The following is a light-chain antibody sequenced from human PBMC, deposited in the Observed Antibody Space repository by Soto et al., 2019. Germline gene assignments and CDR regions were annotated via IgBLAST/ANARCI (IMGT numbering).Light chain of an antibody. V-gene: IGKV3-15*01. J-gene: IGKJ1*01. CDR3: HQYVNWSQA. CDR1: ESVSTY. CDR2: GAS. Sequence: ETVMTQSPATLSVSPGERVTLSCRASESVSTYLAWYPQKPGQAPRLLIYGASARATGITDRFSGSGSGTQFTLIISNLQPDDFALYYCHQYVNWSQAFGQGTKLEI.